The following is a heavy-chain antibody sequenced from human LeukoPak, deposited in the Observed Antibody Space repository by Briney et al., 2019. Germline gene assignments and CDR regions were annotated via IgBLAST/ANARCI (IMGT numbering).Heavy chain of an antibody. CDR1: GFTFSSYA. Sequence: GGSLRLSCAASGFTFSSYAMSWVRQAPGKGLEWVSAISGSGGSTYYADSVKGRCTISRDNSKNTLYLQMNSLRAEDTAVYYCAKGWTARGNIVADYWGQGTLVTVSS. D-gene: IGHD2-15*01. CDR2: ISGSGGST. J-gene: IGHJ4*02. CDR3: AKGWTARGNIVADY. V-gene: IGHV3-23*01.